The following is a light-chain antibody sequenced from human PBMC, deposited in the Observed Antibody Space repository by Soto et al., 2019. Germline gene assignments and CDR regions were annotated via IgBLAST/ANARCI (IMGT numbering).Light chain of an antibody. CDR2: DAS. Sequence: EIVLTQSPSTLSLSPGERATLTCKASQSVYSNLTWYQQKPGKAPRLLIYDASNRATGIPARFSGSGSGTDFTLTISSLQPEDFATYFCQQHINSLTFGGGTKVESK. V-gene: IGKV3-11*01. J-gene: IGKJ4*01. CDR1: QSVYSN. CDR3: QQHINSLT.